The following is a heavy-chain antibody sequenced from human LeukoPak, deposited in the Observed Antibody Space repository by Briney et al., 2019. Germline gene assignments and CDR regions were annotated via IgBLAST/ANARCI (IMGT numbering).Heavy chain of an antibody. CDR2: ISNSGSSI. Sequence: YINWVRQAPGKGLEWVSYISNSGSSIYYADPVKGRFTTSRDNAKSSLYLQMNSLRAEDTAVYYCGRGHWGLDYWGQGALVTVSS. V-gene: IGHV3-11*04. J-gene: IGHJ4*02. CDR3: GRGHWGLDY. D-gene: IGHD7-27*01. CDR1: Y.